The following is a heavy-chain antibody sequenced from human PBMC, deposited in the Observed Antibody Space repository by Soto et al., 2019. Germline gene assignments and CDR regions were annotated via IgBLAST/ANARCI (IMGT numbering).Heavy chain of an antibody. CDR2: IIPIFGTA. V-gene: IGHV1-69*06. J-gene: IGHJ6*02. CDR3: ARDPAYAGSSGSEARGMDV. Sequence: SVKVSCKASGGTFSSYAISWVRQAPGQGLEWMGGIIPIFGTANYAQKFQGRVTITADKSTSTAYMELSSLRSEDTAVYYCARDPAYAGSSGSEARGMDVWGQGTTVTVS. CDR1: GGTFSSYA. D-gene: IGHD3-22*01.